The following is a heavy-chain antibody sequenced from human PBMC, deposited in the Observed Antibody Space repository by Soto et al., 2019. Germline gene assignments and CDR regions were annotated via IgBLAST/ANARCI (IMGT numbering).Heavy chain of an antibody. D-gene: IGHD3-22*01. Sequence: ASVKVSCKASGYTFTSYYMHWVRQAPGQVLEWMGIINPSGGSISYAQKFQGRVTMTRDTSTITVYMELSSLRSEDTAVYYCARDYDSSGYPRYYFDYWGQGTLVTVSS. J-gene: IGHJ4*02. CDR1: GYTFTSYY. CDR2: INPSGGSI. V-gene: IGHV1-46*03. CDR3: ARDYDSSGYPRYYFDY.